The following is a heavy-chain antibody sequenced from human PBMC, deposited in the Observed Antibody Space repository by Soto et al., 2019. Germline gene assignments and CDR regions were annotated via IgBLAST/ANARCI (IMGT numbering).Heavy chain of an antibody. Sequence: ASVKVSCKASGYTFTSYGISWVRQAPGQGLEWMGWISAYNGNTNYAQKLQGRVTMTTDTSTSTAYMELRSLRSDDTAVYYCARDLIAAAPSLTWSDPWGQGTLVPSPQ. CDR2: ISAYNGNT. CDR1: GYTFTSYG. J-gene: IGHJ5*02. V-gene: IGHV1-18*01. CDR3: ARDLIAAAPSLTWSDP. D-gene: IGHD6-13*01.